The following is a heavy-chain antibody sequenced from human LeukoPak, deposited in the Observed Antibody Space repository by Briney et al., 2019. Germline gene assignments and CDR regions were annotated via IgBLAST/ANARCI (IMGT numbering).Heavy chain of an antibody. J-gene: IGHJ4*02. CDR3: AKEGRLEVLFDS. CDR2: ITASGGRT. D-gene: IGHD3-10*01. Sequence: GGSLRLSCAASGFTFSSFAMAWVREAPGKGLEWVSVITASGGRTYYADSVEGRFTISRDNSKNTLSLQMNSLRVEDTATYYCAKEGRLEVLFDSWGQGSLVTVSS. CDR1: GFTFSSFA. V-gene: IGHV3-23*01.